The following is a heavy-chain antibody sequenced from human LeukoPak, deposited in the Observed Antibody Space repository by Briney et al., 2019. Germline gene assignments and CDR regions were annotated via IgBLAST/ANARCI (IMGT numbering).Heavy chain of an antibody. CDR3: AAFGTRNY. V-gene: IGHV3-7*05. CDR2: IKLDGGGK. CDR1: GFTFSTSR. D-gene: IGHD6-13*01. Sequence: GGSLRLSCAASGFTFSTSRISWVRQAPGEGLEWVANIKLDGGGKYYVDSVKGRFTISRDNAQNSLYLQMNSLRAEDTAVYYCAAFGTRNYWGQGTLVTVSS. J-gene: IGHJ4*02.